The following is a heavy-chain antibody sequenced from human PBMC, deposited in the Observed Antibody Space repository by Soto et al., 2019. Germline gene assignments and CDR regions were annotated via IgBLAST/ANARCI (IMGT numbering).Heavy chain of an antibody. Sequence: GDSLKISCQGSGYSFASYWISWVLQMPGKGLEWMGRIDPSDSYTNYSPSFQGHVTISADKSISTAYLQWSSLKASDTAMYYCARSSPNYVWGSYRPGFDYWGQGTLVTVSS. CDR3: ARSSPNYVWGSYRPGFDY. CDR2: IDPSDSYT. V-gene: IGHV5-10-1*01. J-gene: IGHJ4*02. D-gene: IGHD3-16*02. CDR1: GYSFASYW.